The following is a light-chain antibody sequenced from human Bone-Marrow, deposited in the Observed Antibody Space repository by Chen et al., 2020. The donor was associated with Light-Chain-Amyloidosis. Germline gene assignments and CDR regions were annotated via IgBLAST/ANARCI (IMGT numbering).Light chain of an antibody. J-gene: IGLJ3*02. CDR2: EVI. CDR1: NSDVSSYDY. CDR3: CSYGGDSWV. Sequence: QSALTHPPSASGTPGPAVTITCTGTNSDVSSYDYVSWYQQHPGQAPTFLIYEVIKRSSGVPDPISGSKSGNPASLTVSGLQAEDEADYYGCSYGGDSWVFGGGTKLTVL. V-gene: IGLV2-8*01.